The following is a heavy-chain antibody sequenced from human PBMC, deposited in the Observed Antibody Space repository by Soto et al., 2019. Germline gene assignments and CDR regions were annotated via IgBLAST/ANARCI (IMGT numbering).Heavy chain of an antibody. Sequence: SETLSLTCTVSGDSISSRPYYWSWIRQHPGKGLEWIGCIYYSGSTYYNPSLKSRITISVDTSKNQFSLTLTSVTAADTAVYYCARHGLTAYMVYYFDFWGQGTLVTVSS. D-gene: IGHD3-16*01. CDR3: ARHGLTAYMVYYFDF. V-gene: IGHV4-39*01. CDR2: IYYSGST. J-gene: IGHJ4*02. CDR1: GDSISSRPYY.